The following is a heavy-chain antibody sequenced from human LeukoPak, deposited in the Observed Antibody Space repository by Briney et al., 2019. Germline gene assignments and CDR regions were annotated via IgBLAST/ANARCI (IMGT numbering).Heavy chain of an antibody. CDR1: GGSISSYY. CDR2: VYYSGST. J-gene: IGHJ4*02. D-gene: IGHD1-26*01. Sequence: PSETLSLTCTVSGGSISSYYWSWIRQPPGKGLEWIGYVYYSGSTNYNPSLKSRVTISVDTSKNQFSLKLSSVTAADTAVYYCGGGSGSSYHYWGQGTLVTVSS. V-gene: IGHV4-59*01. CDR3: GGGSGSSYHY.